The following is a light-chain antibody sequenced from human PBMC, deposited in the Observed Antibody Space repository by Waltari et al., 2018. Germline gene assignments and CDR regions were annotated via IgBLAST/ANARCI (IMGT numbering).Light chain of an antibody. CDR1: QSISSW. Sequence: DIQMTQSPSTLSASVGDRVIITCRARQSISSWLAWYQHKPGKAPKSLIYKASTLESGVPSRFSGSGSGTEFTLTISSLQPDDFATYYCQHYNNYPYTFGQGTKLEIK. V-gene: IGKV1-5*03. CDR2: KAS. CDR3: QHYNNYPYT. J-gene: IGKJ2*01.